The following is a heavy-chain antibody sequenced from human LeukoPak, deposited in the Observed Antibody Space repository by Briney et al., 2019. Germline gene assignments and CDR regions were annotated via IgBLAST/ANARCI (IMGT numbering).Heavy chain of an antibody. Sequence: GGSLRLSCAASGFTFSSYAMIWVRQAPGKGLEWVSGISVTGGSTYYADSVKGRFTISRDNSKNTLYLQMSSLRAEDTAVYYCANEPQWFGLLLASWGQGALVTVSS. CDR2: ISVTGGST. V-gene: IGHV3-23*01. J-gene: IGHJ5*02. D-gene: IGHD3-10*01. CDR3: ANEPQWFGLLLAS. CDR1: GFTFSSYA.